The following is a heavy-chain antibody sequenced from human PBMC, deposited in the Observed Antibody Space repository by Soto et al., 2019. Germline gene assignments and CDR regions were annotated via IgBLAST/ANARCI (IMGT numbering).Heavy chain of an antibody. CDR2: IHYTGST. CDR3: ATGSGWLTDY. CDR1: GGSLSNYY. Sequence: SETLSLTCTVSGGSLSNYYLNWIRQPPGKGLEWIGYIHYTGSTNYNPSLKSRITILVDTSKNQFSLKMNSVTAADTTVYYCATGSGWLTDYWGQGALVTVSS. J-gene: IGHJ4*02. D-gene: IGHD6-19*01. V-gene: IGHV4-59*08.